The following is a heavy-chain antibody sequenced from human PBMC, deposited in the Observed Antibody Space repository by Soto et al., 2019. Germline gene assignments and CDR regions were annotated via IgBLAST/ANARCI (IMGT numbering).Heavy chain of an antibody. D-gene: IGHD2-21*02. V-gene: IGHV4-34*01. Sequence: SETLSLTCAVYGGSFSGYYWSWIRQPPGKGLEWIGEINHSGSTNYNPSLKSRVTISVDTSKNQFSLKLSSVTAADTAVYYCARGVGFIVVVTDITPRRSAFDIWGQGTMVTVS. J-gene: IGHJ3*02. CDR2: INHSGST. CDR1: GGSFSGYY. CDR3: ARGVGFIVVVTDITPRRSAFDI.